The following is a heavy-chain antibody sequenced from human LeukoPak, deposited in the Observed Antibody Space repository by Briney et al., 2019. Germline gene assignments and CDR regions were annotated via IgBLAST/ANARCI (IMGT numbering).Heavy chain of an antibody. V-gene: IGHV1-2*06. J-gene: IGHJ4*02. CDR1: GCTLTGYY. D-gene: IGHD1-26*01. CDR3: ARDSVLGAK. CDR2: INPNTGGT. Sequence: ASVKVSCKASGCTLTGYYMHWVRQAPGQGLEWMGRINPNTGGTNYAQKFQGRVAMTRDTSISTAYLDLSSLTSGDTAMYYCARDSVLGAKWGQGTLVTVSS.